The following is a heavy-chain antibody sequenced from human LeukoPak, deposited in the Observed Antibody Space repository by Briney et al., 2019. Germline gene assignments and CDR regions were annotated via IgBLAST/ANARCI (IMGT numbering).Heavy chain of an antibody. Sequence: GGSLRLSCAASGFTFSTYAMSWVRQSPGKGLEWVSAISGSDAGTYYADSVKGRFTISRDNSKNTPYLQMNSLRAEDTAVYYCATSHSGYDSYYYYGMDVWGQGTTVTVSS. CDR3: ATSHSGYDSYYYYGMDV. CDR1: GFTFSTYA. D-gene: IGHD5-12*01. CDR2: ISGSDAGT. V-gene: IGHV3-23*01. J-gene: IGHJ6*02.